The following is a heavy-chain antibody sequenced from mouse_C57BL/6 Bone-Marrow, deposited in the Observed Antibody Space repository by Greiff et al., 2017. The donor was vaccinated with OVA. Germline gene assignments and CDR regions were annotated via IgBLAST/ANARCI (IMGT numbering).Heavy chain of an antibody. J-gene: IGHJ2*01. Sequence: QVQLQQSGAELVRPGTSVKVSCKASGYAFTNYLIEWVKQRPGQGLEWIGVINPGSGGTNYNEKFKGKATLTADKSSSTAYMQLSSLTSEDSAVYICARDVLPKLADYWGQGTTLTVSS. CDR2: INPGSGGT. CDR3: ARDVLPKLADY. V-gene: IGHV1-54*01. CDR1: GYAFTNYL. D-gene: IGHD4-1*01.